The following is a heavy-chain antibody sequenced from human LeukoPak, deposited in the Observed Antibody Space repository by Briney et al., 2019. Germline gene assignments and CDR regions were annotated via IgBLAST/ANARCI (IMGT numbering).Heavy chain of an antibody. CDR1: GFTFSDGW. Sequence: PGGSVRLSCAACGFTFSDGWMRGVRQAPGKGLEWVARIKSKVHGGTTDYASPVNGRFTISRDDSENKLYLQMSSLKTEDTGVYYCSGPSADYGGQGTLVTVS. J-gene: IGHJ4*02. CDR3: SGPSADY. V-gene: IGHV3-15*05. D-gene: IGHD1-26*01. CDR2: IKSKVHGGTT.